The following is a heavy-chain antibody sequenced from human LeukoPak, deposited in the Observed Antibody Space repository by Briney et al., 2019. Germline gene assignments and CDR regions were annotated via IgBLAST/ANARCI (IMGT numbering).Heavy chain of an antibody. CDR3: ARGIAARPVDY. Sequence: GGSLRLSCAASGFTVSSNYMSWVRQAPGKGLEWVSSISSSSSYIYYADSVKGRFTISRDNAKNSLYLQMNSLRAEDTAVYYCARGIAARPVDYWGQGTLVTVSS. V-gene: IGHV3-21*01. CDR1: GFTVSSNY. J-gene: IGHJ4*02. CDR2: ISSSSSYI. D-gene: IGHD6-6*01.